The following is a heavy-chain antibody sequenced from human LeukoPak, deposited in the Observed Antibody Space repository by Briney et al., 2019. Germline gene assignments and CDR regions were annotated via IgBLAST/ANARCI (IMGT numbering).Heavy chain of an antibody. J-gene: IGHJ3*02. CDR1: ELNVSNNY. CDR3: ARERYDYFWGTYRSYALDI. V-gene: IGHV3-53*01. D-gene: IGHD3-16*02. CDR2: IYSGGTT. Sequence: TGGSLRLSCAASELNVSNNYMNWVRQAPGKGLEWVSVIYSGGTTNYADSVQGRFTISRDSSKNTVYLQMNRLRADDTAVYYCARERYDYFWGTYRSYALDIWGQGTMVTVSS.